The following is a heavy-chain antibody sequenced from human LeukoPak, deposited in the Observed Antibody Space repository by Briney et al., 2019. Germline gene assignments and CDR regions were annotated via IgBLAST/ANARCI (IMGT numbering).Heavy chain of an antibody. Sequence: QAGGSLRLSCAASGFTFNSYGIHWVRQAPGKGLEWVAFIRYDGSNKYYADSVKGRFTISRDNSKNTLYPQMNSLRAEDTAVYYCAKVGTPRRITIFGVVIDYWGQGTLVTVSS. CDR2: IRYDGSNK. D-gene: IGHD3-3*01. CDR1: GFTFNSYG. V-gene: IGHV3-30*02. J-gene: IGHJ4*02. CDR3: AKVGTPRRITIFGVVIDY.